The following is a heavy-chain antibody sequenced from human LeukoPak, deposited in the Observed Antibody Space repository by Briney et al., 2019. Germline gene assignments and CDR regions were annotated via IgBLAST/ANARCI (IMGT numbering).Heavy chain of an antibody. V-gene: IGHV3-66*02. CDR3: VRDRAGTQSWVEFDL. CDR2: IYIDART. Sequence: GGSLRLSCTLSGFSVTNTLIAWVRQAPGKGPEWVALIYIDARTVYADSVKGRFTISRDNSKNMVYLQMNSLRSEDSALYYCVRDRAGTQSWVEFDLWGQGTLVTVSS. D-gene: IGHD3-10*01. J-gene: IGHJ5*02. CDR1: GFSVTNTL.